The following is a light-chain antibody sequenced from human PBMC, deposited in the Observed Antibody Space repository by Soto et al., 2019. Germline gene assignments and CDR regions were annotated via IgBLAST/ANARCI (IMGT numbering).Light chain of an antibody. CDR2: DVS. J-gene: IGLJ1*01. Sequence: HSELPQPRSVSVSPGQSVTISCTGTSSDVGGYNYVSWYQQHPGKAPKLMIYDVSKRPSGVPDRFSGSKSGNTASLTISGLQAEDEADYYCCSYAGSYIYVFGTGTKVTVL. V-gene: IGLV2-11*01. CDR1: SSDVGGYNY. CDR3: CSYAGSYIYV.